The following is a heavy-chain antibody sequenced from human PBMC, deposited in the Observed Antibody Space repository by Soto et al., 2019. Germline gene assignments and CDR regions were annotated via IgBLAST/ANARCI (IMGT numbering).Heavy chain of an antibody. J-gene: IGHJ4*02. CDR1: GFTFSSYS. Sequence: EVQLVESGGGLVQPGGSLRLSCAASGFTFSSYSMNWVRQAPGKGLEWVSYISSSSSTIYYADSVKGRFTISRDNAKNTLYLQMNSLRAEDTAVYYCAAAPNYCDYPYYFDYWGQGTLVTVSS. V-gene: IGHV3-48*01. CDR3: AAAPNYCDYPYYFDY. D-gene: IGHD4-17*01. CDR2: ISSSSSTI.